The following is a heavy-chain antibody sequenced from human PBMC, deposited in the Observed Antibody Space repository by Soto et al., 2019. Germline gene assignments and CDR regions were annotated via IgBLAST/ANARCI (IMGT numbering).Heavy chain of an antibody. CDR1: GGSISSGDYY. V-gene: IGHV4-30-4*01. Sequence: SETLSLTCTVSGGSISSGDYYWSWIRQPPGKGLEWIGYIYYSGSTYYNPSLKSRVTISVDTSKNQFSLKLSSVTAADTAVYYCARVRDYYDSSGYPFAFDIWGKGTMVTVSS. J-gene: IGHJ3*02. CDR3: ARVRDYYDSSGYPFAFDI. CDR2: IYYSGST. D-gene: IGHD3-22*01.